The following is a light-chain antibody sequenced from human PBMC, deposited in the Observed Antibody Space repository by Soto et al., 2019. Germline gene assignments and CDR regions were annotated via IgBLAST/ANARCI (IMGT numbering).Light chain of an antibody. J-gene: IGKJ3*01. V-gene: IGKV3-15*01. Sequence: EIVMTQSPATLSVSLGDRASLSCRASQSVSNYLAWYQQKPGQAPRLLIYGASTRATGIPARFSGSGSETDFTLTISSLQSEDFAVYYCQQYGSTFTFGPGTKVDIK. CDR3: QQYGSTFT. CDR1: QSVSNY. CDR2: GAS.